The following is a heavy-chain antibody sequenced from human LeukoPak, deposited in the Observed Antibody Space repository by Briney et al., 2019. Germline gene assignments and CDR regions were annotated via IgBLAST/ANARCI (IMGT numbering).Heavy chain of an antibody. CDR3: ARGRNYYDSNGKDDFDY. V-gene: IGHV4-34*01. CDR1: GGSFSGYY. CDR2: INHSGST. Sequence: SETLSLTCAAYGGSFSGYYWSWIRQPPGKGLEWIGEINHSGSTNYNPSLKSRVTISVDTSKNQFSLKLSSVTAADTAVYYCARGRNYYDSNGKDDFDYWGQGTLVTVSS. D-gene: IGHD3-22*01. J-gene: IGHJ4*02.